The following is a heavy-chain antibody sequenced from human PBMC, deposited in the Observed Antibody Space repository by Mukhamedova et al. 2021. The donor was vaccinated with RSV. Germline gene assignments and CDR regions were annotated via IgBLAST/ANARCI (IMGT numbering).Heavy chain of an antibody. CDR3: ARAPGELCPRGGGSCSYLDY. Sequence: EWVAVIWYDGSNKYYADSVKGRFTISRDNSKNTLYLQMNSLRAEDTAVYYCARAPGELCPRGGGSCSYLDYWGQGTLVTVSS. CDR2: IWYDGSNK. D-gene: IGHD2-15*01. V-gene: IGHV3-33*01. J-gene: IGHJ4*02.